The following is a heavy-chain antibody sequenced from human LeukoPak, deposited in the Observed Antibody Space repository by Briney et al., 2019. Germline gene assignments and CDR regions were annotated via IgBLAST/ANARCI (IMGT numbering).Heavy chain of an antibody. D-gene: IGHD3-22*01. V-gene: IGHV3-23*01. Sequence: GXGLEWXSXISGSGGSTYYADSVKGRFTISRDNSKNTLYLQMNSLRAEDTAVYYCAKDRHRGYYDSSGYYPWGQGTLVTVSS. J-gene: IGHJ5*02. CDR2: ISGSGGST. CDR3: AKDRHRGYYDSSGYYP.